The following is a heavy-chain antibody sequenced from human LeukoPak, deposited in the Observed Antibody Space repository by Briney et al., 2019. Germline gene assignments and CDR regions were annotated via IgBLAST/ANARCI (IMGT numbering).Heavy chain of an antibody. CDR3: ARAEDQGRYFDWLPGFAP. Sequence: SVKVSCKASGGTVSSYVISWVRQAPGQGLEWMGGVLPIFGTAIYAQKWQGRVTITADESTSTAYMELRSLRSEDTAIYYCARAEDQGRYFDWLPGFAPWGQGTQVIVSS. J-gene: IGHJ5*02. D-gene: IGHD3-9*01. CDR2: VLPIFGTA. V-gene: IGHV1-69*13. CDR1: GGTVSSYV.